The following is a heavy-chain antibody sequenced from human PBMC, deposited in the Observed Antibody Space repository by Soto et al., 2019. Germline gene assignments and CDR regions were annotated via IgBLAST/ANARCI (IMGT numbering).Heavy chain of an antibody. CDR1: GYTFTSYG. CDR2: ISAYNGNT. D-gene: IGHD4-17*01. CDR3: ARDFSQTTVVTYPIDY. J-gene: IGHJ4*02. Sequence: ASVKVSCKASGYTFTSYGISWVRQAPGQGLEWMGWISAYNGNTNYAQKLQGRVTMTTDTSTSTAYMELRSLRSDDTAVYYCARDFSQTTVVTYPIDYWGQGTLVTVSS. V-gene: IGHV1-18*01.